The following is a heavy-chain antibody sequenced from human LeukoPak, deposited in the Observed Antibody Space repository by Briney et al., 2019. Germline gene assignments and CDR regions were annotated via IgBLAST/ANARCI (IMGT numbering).Heavy chain of an antibody. CDR1: GFTVSSNY. V-gene: IGHV3-23*01. D-gene: IGHD3-3*01. Sequence: GGSLRLSCAASGFTVSSNYMTWVRQAPGKGLEWVSTINSNGGSTYYASSVKGRFSISRDNSRNTLYLRVSSLRAEDTAVYYCEPPLQFLESWGQGTMVIVSS. CDR2: INSNGGST. CDR3: EPPLQFLES. J-gene: IGHJ5*02.